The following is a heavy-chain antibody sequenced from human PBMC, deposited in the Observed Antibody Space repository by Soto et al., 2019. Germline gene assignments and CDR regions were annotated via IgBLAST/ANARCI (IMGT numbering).Heavy chain of an antibody. D-gene: IGHD6-13*01. CDR1: GYTFTSFG. J-gene: IGHJ3*02. Sequence: QVQLVQSGAEVKKPGASVKVSCKASGYTFTSFGISWVRQAPGQGLEWLGWISAYTGNTNFAQKLQGRVTMTKDTSTSTAYMELRSLRSDDTAVYYCARDQAGYSSSWDDAFDIWGQGTMVTVSS. CDR2: ISAYTGNT. V-gene: IGHV1-18*01. CDR3: ARDQAGYSSSWDDAFDI.